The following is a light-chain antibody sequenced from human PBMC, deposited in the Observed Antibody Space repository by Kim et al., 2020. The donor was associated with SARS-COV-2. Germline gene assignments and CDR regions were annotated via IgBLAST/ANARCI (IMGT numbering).Light chain of an antibody. CDR1: QGVSSY. Sequence: SPVERATLSCRASQGVSSYLAWYQQKPGQAPRLRIYDASNRATGIPARFSGSGSGTDFTLTISSLEPEDFAVYYCQQRSNWPPSFGGGTKVDIK. CDR2: DAS. V-gene: IGKV3-11*01. J-gene: IGKJ4*01. CDR3: QQRSNWPPS.